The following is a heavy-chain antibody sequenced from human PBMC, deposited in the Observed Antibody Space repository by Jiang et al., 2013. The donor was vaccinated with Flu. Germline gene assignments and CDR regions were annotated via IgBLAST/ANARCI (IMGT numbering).Heavy chain of an antibody. J-gene: IGHJ4*02. Sequence: KALEWLALIYWDDDKRYSPSLKSRLTITKDTSKNQVVLTMTNMDPVDTATYYCAHRTTVTTLRDPYFDYWGQGTLVTVSS. D-gene: IGHD4-17*01. V-gene: IGHV2-5*02. CDR3: AHRTTVTTLRDPYFDY. CDR2: IYWDDDK.